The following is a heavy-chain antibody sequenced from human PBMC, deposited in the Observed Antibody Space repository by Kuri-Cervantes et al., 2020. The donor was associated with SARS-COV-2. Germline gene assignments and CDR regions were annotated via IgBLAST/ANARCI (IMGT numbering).Heavy chain of an antibody. CDR3: ARAGITGTTLYFDY. CDR1: GFTFGSYW. V-gene: IGHV3-74*01. J-gene: IGHJ4*02. Sequence: GESLKISCAASGFTFGSYWMHWVRQAPGKGLVWVSRINSDGSSTSYADSVKGRFTISRDNAKNTLYLQMNSLRAEDTAVYYCARAGITGTTLYFDYWGQGTLVTVSS. CDR2: INSDGSST. D-gene: IGHD1-7*01.